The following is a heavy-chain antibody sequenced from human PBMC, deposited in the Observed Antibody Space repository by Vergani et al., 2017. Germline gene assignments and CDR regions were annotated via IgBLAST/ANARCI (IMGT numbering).Heavy chain of an antibody. CDR2: ICHTEDT. V-gene: IGHV4-4*03. Sequence: QVQLQESGPGLVKPPGTLSLTCAVSGDSISSNNCWTWVRQPPGKGLEWIGEICHTEDTKYSPSLKSRVTVSVDESRNLFSLRLNSVTAADTAVYYCATIGYRGWGYYFDYWGQGIWVTVPS. D-gene: IGHD2-2*02. CDR1: GDSISSNNC. CDR3: ATIGYRGWGYYFDY. J-gene: IGHJ4*02.